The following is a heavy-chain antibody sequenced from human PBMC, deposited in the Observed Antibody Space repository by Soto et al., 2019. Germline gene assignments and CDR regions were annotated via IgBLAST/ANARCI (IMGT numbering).Heavy chain of an antibody. V-gene: IGHV3-7*01. Sequence: EVQLVESGGGLVQPGGSLRLSCAASGFTFSSYWMSWVRQAPGKGLEWVANIKQDGSEKYYVDSVKGRFTISRDNAKNSLYLQMNSLRAEDTAVYYCARDKRYSYGHGDFDLWGRGTLVTVSS. CDR1: GFTFSSYW. J-gene: IGHJ2*01. D-gene: IGHD5-18*01. CDR2: IKQDGSEK. CDR3: ARDKRYSYGHGDFDL.